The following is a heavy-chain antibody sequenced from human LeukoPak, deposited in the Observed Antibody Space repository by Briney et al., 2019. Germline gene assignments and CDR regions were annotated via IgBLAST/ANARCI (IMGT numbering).Heavy chain of an antibody. CDR2: INSDGSAT. D-gene: IGHD1-26*01. CDR1: GFXFNTYW. CDR3: TRGRLGPTNYNFDC. J-gene: IGHJ4*02. Sequence: GGSLRLSCATSGFXFNTYWMYWVRQAPGKGLVWVSRINSDGSATSYADSVKGRFTISRDNANNTLHLQMNSLRAEDTAVYYCTRGRLGPTNYNFDCWGQGTLVTVSS. V-gene: IGHV3-74*01.